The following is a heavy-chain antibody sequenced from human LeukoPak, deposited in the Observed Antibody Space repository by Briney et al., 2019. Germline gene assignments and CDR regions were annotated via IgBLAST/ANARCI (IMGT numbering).Heavy chain of an antibody. V-gene: IGHV1-18*01. D-gene: IGHD4-17*01. CDR3: ARGGDYVEGYMDV. J-gene: IGHJ6*03. CDR2: ISAYNGNT. CDR1: GYTFTSYG. Sequence: ASVKVSCKASGYTFTSYGISWVRQAPGQGHEWMGWISAYNGNTDYAQKFQGRVTMTRDTSTSTVYMELSSLRSEDTAVYYCARGGDYVEGYMDVWGKGTTVTVSS.